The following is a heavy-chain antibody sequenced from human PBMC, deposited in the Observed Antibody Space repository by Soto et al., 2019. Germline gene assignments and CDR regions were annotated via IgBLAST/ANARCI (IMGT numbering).Heavy chain of an antibody. J-gene: IGHJ3*02. CDR2: IYYTGST. D-gene: IGHD6-13*01. Sequence: SETLSLTCTVSGGSISNYYWSWIRQPPGKGLEWIGFIYYTGSTNYIPSLKSRVTISVDTSKNQFSLKLSSVTAADTAVYYCARRYSSAFDIWGQGTMVTVSS. V-gene: IGHV4-59*08. CDR1: GGSISNYY. CDR3: ARRYSSAFDI.